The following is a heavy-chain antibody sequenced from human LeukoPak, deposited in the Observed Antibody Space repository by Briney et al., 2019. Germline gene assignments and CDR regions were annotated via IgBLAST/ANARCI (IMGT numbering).Heavy chain of an antibody. CDR1: GFIFSGND. V-gene: IGHV3-23*01. CDR2: NTSSGGGT. J-gene: IGHJ4*02. Sequence: HRGGSLRLSCAASGFIFSGNDMTWVRQAPGKGLEWVSGNTSSGGGTFYGDSVEGRFTISRDNSQNALYLQMNNLGAGDTATYFCATARILSTGLRYWGQGALVGVSS. CDR3: ATARILSTGLRY. D-gene: IGHD1-14*01.